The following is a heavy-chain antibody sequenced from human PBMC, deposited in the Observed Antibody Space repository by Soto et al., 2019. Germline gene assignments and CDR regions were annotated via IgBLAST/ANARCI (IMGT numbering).Heavy chain of an antibody. J-gene: IGHJ6*02. D-gene: IGHD4-17*01. CDR1: GFSFSTYP. V-gene: IGHV3-23*01. CDR3: AKILSTVTTYYYGMDA. Sequence: EVQLLESGGGLVQPGGSLRLSCAASGFSFSTYPMVWVRQAPEKRLEAVSSISGSGDKTYYKDSVKGRFTISRDNSKNTVDLQINSLRPEDTAVYYCAKILSTVTTYYYGMDAWGQGTTVTVSS. CDR2: ISGSGDKT.